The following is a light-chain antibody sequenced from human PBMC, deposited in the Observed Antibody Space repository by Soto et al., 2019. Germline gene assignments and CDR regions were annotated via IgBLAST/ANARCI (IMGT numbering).Light chain of an antibody. J-gene: IGKJ1*01. Sequence: EVMLTQSPGTLSLSPGERATLSCRASQSVSSNYLAWYQQKSGQAPRLLIYGASNMATAIPDRFSGSGSGTGFTLTIRRLETEDFAVYSCQQYDTSPLTFGKGTKVQFK. CDR3: QQYDTSPLT. V-gene: IGKV3-20*01. CDR1: QSVSSNY. CDR2: GAS.